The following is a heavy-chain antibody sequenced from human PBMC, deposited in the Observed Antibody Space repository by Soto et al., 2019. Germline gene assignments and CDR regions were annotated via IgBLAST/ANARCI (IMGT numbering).Heavy chain of an antibody. CDR3: ARGGVLVPAAASLFYYYYYGMDV. V-gene: IGHV4-59*01. J-gene: IGHJ6*02. D-gene: IGHD2-2*01. CDR1: GGSISSYY. Sequence: SETLSLTCTVSGGSISSYYWSWIRQPPGKGLEWIGYIYYSGSTNYNPSLKSRVTISVDTSKNQFSLKLSSVTAADTAVYYCARGGVLVPAAASLFYYYYYGMDVWGQGTTVTVSS. CDR2: IYYSGST.